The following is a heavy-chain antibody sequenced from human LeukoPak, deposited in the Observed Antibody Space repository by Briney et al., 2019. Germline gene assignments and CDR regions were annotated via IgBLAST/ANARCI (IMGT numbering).Heavy chain of an antibody. D-gene: IGHD1-26*01. V-gene: IGHV3-15*01. CDR2: IKTQTDGGTT. J-gene: IGHJ4*02. CDR1: GFTFSSYA. Sequence: GGSLRLSCAASGFTFSSYAMHWVRQAPGKGLEWVGRIKTQTDGGTTDYAAPVKGRFTISRDDSKNMLFLQMNSLKTEDAAVYYCTSSSGRATGYWGQGTLVTVSS. CDR3: TSSSGRATGY.